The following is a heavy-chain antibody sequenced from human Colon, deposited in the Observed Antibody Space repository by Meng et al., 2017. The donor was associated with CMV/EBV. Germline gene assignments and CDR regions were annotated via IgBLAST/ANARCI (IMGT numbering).Heavy chain of an antibody. Sequence: CTVSGGSISSSSYYWGWIRQPPGKGLEWIGSIYYSGSTSYNPSLKSQVTISVDTSKNQFSLKLSSVTAADTAVYYCARHGGSYFDYWGQGTLVTVSS. CDR2: IYYSGST. J-gene: IGHJ4*02. D-gene: IGHD1-26*01. CDR3: ARHGGSYFDY. V-gene: IGHV4-39*01. CDR1: GGSISSSSYY.